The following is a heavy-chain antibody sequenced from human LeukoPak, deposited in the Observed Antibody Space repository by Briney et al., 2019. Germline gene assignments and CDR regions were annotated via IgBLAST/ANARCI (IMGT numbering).Heavy chain of an antibody. D-gene: IGHD2-2*01. Sequence: ASVKVSCKASGYTFTSYGISWVRQAPGQGLEWMGWISAYNGNTNYAQKLQGRVTMTTDTSTSTAYMELRSLRSDDTAVYYCARDTGGFVVVPAAIADNWFDPWGQGTLVTVSS. J-gene: IGHJ5*02. V-gene: IGHV1-18*01. CDR2: ISAYNGNT. CDR1: GYTFTSYG. CDR3: ARDTGGFVVVPAAIADNWFDP.